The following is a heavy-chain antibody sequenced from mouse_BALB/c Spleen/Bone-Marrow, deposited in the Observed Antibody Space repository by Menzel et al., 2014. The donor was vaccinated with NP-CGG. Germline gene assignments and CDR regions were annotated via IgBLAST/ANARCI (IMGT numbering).Heavy chain of an antibody. CDR2: INSDGGST. D-gene: IGHD2-4*01. Sequence: DVKLVESGGGLVQPGESLKLSCESNEYEFPSHDMSWVRKTPEKRLELVAAINSDGGSTYYPDTMERRFIISRDNTKKTLYLQMSSLRSEDTALHYCARRGDYDWFAYWGQGTQVTVSA. V-gene: IGHV5-2*01. CDR1: EYEFPSHD. CDR3: ARRGDYDWFAY. J-gene: IGHJ3*01.